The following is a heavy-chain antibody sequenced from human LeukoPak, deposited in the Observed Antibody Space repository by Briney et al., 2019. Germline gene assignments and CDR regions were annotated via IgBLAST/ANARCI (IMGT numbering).Heavy chain of an antibody. CDR3: AKRRRMTTGPLDY. D-gene: IGHD4-17*01. CDR2: ISGSGGST. CDR1: GFTFSSYA. Sequence: GGSLRLSCAAAGFTFSSYAMSWVRQAPGKGLEWVSAISGSGGSTYYADSVKGRFTISRDNSQNTLFLHMNSLRAEDTAVYYCAKRRRMTTGPLDYWGQGTLVTVSS. J-gene: IGHJ4*02. V-gene: IGHV3-23*01.